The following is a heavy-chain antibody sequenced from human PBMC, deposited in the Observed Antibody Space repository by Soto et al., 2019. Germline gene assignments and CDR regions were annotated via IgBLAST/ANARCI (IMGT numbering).Heavy chain of an antibody. CDR1: SGSITSANW. J-gene: IGHJ4*02. V-gene: IGHV4-4*02. CDR3: ARRGGGVVLAATTPFDY. CDR2: IYHSGST. D-gene: IGHD2-15*01. Sequence: QVPLQESGPRLVRPSGTLSLTCTVSSGSITSANWWSWVRQPPGRGLEWIGEIYHSGSTNYNLCLKSRVTLSVDKSKNQFSLSLSSVTAADTAMYYCARRGGGVVLAATTPFDYWGQGTLVTVSS.